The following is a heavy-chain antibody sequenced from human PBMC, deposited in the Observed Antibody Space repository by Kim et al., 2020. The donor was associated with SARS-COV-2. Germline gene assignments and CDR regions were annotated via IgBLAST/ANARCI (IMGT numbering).Heavy chain of an antibody. V-gene: IGHV4-39*01. CDR3: ARHILTNNWFDP. Sequence: TDHNPSLKTRVTIFVDTSKIQFSLKLSSVAAPDTAVYYCARHILTNNWFDPWGQGALVTVSS. J-gene: IGHJ5*02. CDR2: T. D-gene: IGHD3-9*01.